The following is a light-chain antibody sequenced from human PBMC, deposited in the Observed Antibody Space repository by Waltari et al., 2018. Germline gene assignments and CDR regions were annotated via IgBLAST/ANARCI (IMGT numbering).Light chain of an antibody. Sequence: DVVMTQSPLSLSITPGQPASISCSSSQNFVHSDGNTYLSWYHQKPGQPPRLLIYKVSNRDSGVPDRFSGSGAGTDFTLKISRVEAEDVGVYYCGQGTKFPWTFGQGTEVEIK. CDR1: QNFVHSDGNTY. V-gene: IGKV2-30*02. CDR3: GQGTKFPWT. CDR2: KVS. J-gene: IGKJ1*01.